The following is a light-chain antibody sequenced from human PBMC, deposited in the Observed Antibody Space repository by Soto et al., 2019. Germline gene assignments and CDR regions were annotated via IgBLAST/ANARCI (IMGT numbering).Light chain of an antibody. CDR1: QSVSSD. J-gene: IGKJ3*01. V-gene: IGKV3-15*01. CDR2: GAS. Sequence: EVVMTQSPATLSLSPGERATLSCRASQSVSSDLAWYQQKPGQAPRLLIYGASTRATDIPARFSGGGSGTEFTLTISSLLSEDFAIYYCQQYNDWPPITFGPGTRVDFK. CDR3: QQYNDWPPIT.